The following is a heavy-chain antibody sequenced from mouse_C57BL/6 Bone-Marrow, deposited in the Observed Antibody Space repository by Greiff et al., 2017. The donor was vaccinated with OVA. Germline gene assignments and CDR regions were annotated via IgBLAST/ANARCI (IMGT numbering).Heavy chain of an antibody. CDR3: ARRGLWIRRSYFDY. J-gene: IGHJ2*01. V-gene: IGHV1-55*01. CDR2: IYPGSGST. D-gene: IGHD2-2*01. CDR1: GYTFTSYC. Sequence: QVQLQQPGAELVKPGASVKMSCTASGYTFTSYCITWVKQRPGQGLEWIGGIYPGSGSTNYNEKFKSQATLTVDTSSSPAYMQLSGLTSEDAAVYYGARRGLWIRRSYFDYWGQGTTLTVSS.